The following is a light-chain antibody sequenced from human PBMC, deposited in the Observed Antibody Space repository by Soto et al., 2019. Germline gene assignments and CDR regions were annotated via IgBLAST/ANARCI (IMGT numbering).Light chain of an antibody. J-gene: IGKJ4*01. CDR3: QQYHRWPPLT. V-gene: IGKV3-15*01. CDR2: GVS. CDR1: QSVESH. Sequence: EVVMTQSPATLSLSPGERATLSCRASQSVESHLAWYQQKPGQAPRLLIYGVSTRATGIPDRFSGSGSGTEFTLSISSLQSEDFAVYYCQQYHRWPPLTFGGGTKVE.